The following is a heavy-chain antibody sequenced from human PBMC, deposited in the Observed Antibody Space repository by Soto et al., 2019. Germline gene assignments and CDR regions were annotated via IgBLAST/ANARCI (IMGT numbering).Heavy chain of an antibody. Sequence: GASVKVSCKAAGGTFSSYAISWGRQAPGQGLEWMGGIIPIFGTANYAQKFQGRVTITADESTSTAYMELSSLRSEDTAVYYCAREGSGSFSNWGQGTLVTVSS. CDR3: AREGSGSFSN. CDR2: IIPIFGTA. CDR1: GGTFSSYA. V-gene: IGHV1-69*13. J-gene: IGHJ4*02. D-gene: IGHD1-26*01.